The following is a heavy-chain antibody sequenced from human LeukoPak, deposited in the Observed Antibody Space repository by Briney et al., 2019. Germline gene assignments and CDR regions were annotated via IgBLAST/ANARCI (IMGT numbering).Heavy chain of an antibody. CDR1: GFTFSSYS. V-gene: IGHV3-21*01. D-gene: IGHD1-26*01. CDR2: ISSSSSYI. Sequence: GSLRLSCAASGFTFSSYSMNWVRQAPGKGLEWVSSISSSSSYIYYADSVKGRFTISRDNAKNSLYLQMNSLRAEDTAVYYCARPQTRGARGWYFDLWGRGTLVTASS. J-gene: IGHJ2*01. CDR3: ARPQTRGARGWYFDL.